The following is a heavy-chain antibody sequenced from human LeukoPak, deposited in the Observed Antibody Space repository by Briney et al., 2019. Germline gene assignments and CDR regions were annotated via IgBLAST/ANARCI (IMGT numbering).Heavy chain of an antibody. V-gene: IGHV4-61*02. CDR2: IYTSGST. J-gene: IGHJ4*02. CDR3: ARGWDTAMVRPFDY. CDR1: GGSISSGSYY. D-gene: IGHD5-18*01. Sequence: SETLSLTCTVSGGSISSGSYYWSWIRQPAGKGLEWIGRIYTSGSTNYNPSLKSRVTISVDTSKNQSSLKLSSVTAADTAVYYCARGWDTAMVRPFDYWGQGTLVTVSS.